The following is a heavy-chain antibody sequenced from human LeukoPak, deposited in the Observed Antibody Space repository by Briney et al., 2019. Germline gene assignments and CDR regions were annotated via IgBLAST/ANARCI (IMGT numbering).Heavy chain of an antibody. CDR1: GYTFTSYD. J-gene: IGHJ4*02. CDR3: ARGIVVDTAMDN. V-gene: IGHV1-8*01. CDR2: MNPNSGNI. Sequence: ASVKVSCKASGYTFTSYDINWVRQATGQGLEWMGWMNPNSGNIGYAQKFQGRVTMTRNTSISTAYMELSSLRSEDTAVYYCARGIVVDTAMDNWGQGTLVTVSS. D-gene: IGHD5-18*01.